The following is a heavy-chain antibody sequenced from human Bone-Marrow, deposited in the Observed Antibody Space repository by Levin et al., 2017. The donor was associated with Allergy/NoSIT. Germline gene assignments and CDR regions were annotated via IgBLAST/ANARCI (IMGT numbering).Heavy chain of an antibody. CDR2: ISYDGSNK. CDR1: GFTFSSYG. D-gene: IGHD6-19*01. V-gene: IGHV3-30*18. J-gene: IGHJ6*02. Sequence: GGSLRLSCAASGFTFSSYGMHWVRQAPGKGLEWVAVISYDGSNKYYADSVKGRFTISRDNSKNTLYLQMNSLRAEDTAVYYCAKSSFPYSSGWYGFWYYYGMDVWGQGTTVTVSS. CDR3: AKSSFPYSSGWYGFWYYYGMDV.